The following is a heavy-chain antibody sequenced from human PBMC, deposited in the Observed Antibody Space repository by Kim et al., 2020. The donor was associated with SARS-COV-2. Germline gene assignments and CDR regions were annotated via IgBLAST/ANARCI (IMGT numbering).Heavy chain of an antibody. J-gene: IGHJ1*01. D-gene: IGHD3-16*01. Sequence: YADSVKGRFTIPRDNAKNSLYLKMNSLRAEDTAVYYCAKVLWGSHWAVEFWGQGTPVTVSS. V-gene: IGHV3-11*06. CDR3: AKVLWGSHWAVEF.